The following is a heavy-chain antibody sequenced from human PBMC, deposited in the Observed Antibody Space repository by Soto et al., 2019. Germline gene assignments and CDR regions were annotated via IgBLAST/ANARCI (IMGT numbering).Heavy chain of an antibody. Sequence: GSLRLSCAGSGFTFSTFDIHWVRQAPGKGLEWVSGIGTLSDTFYAASVQGRFTISRQNAKNSVYLQMNSLRAGDTAFYYCARGRSFSYDSTPPPMFDPWGQGTLVTVSS. CDR1: GFTFSTFD. J-gene: IGHJ5*02. D-gene: IGHD3-10*01. V-gene: IGHV3-13*01. CDR2: IGTLSDT. CDR3: ARGRSFSYDSTPPPMFDP.